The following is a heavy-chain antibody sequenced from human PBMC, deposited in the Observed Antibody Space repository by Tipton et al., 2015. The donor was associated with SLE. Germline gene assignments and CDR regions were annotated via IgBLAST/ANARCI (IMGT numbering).Heavy chain of an antibody. V-gene: IGHV3-48*01. CDR3: ARRSLGLGWRGPFDL. CDR1: GFTFNAYS. J-gene: IGHJ4*02. D-gene: IGHD3/OR15-3a*01. CDR2: INGRSEII. Sequence: GSLRLSCVASGFTFNAYSMSWVRQAPGKGLEWISYINGRSEIIYYADSVKGRFTISRDNDKNSLYVQMTSLRAEDTAVYYCARRSLGLGWRGPFDLWGRGTLVTVSS.